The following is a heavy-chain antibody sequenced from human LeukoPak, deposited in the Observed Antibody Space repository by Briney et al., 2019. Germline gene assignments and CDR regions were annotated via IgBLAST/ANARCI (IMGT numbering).Heavy chain of an antibody. V-gene: IGHV4-61*02. CDR1: GGSISSGSYY. CDR2: IYTSGST. J-gene: IGHJ3*02. Sequence: SETLSLTCTVSGGSISSGSYYWSWIRQPAGKGLEWIGRIYTSGSTNYNPSLKSRVTISVDTSKNQFSLKLSSVTAADTAVYYCARGLAAAGTLDDAFDIWGQGTMVTVSS. CDR3: ARGLAAAGTLDDAFDI. D-gene: IGHD6-13*01.